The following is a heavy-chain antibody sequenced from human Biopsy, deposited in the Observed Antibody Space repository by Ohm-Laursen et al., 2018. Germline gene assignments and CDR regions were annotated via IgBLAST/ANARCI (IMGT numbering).Heavy chain of an antibody. J-gene: IGHJ4*02. CDR1: GFTFSSSW. CDR3: AKAGRGYIDY. D-gene: IGHD5-18*01. V-gene: IGHV3-74*01. CDR2: FNSDGTDT. Sequence: LSLTCAASGFTFSSSWMHWVRQAPGKGLEWVSCFNSDGTDTTYADSVKGRFTISRDNAKNTLYLQMNSLRVEDTAVYYCAKAGRGYIDYWGQGTLVIVSS.